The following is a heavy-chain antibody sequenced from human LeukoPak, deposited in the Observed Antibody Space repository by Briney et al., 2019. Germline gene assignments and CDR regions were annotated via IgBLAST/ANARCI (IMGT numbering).Heavy chain of an antibody. CDR1: GFPFGSYW. V-gene: IGHV3-7*01. D-gene: IGHD6-19*01. Sequence: GGSLRLSCEASGFPFGSYWMNWVRQAPGKGLGWVANIKEDGTEKYYIDSVKGRFTISRDNPKNTMNLQMNSLRAEDTAVYYCAKGGGSSGRSYYFDYWGQGTLVTVSS. CDR2: IKEDGTEK. J-gene: IGHJ4*02. CDR3: AKGGGSSGRSYYFDY.